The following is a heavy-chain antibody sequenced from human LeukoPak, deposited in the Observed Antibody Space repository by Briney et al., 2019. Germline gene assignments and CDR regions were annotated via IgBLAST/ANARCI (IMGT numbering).Heavy chain of an antibody. V-gene: IGHV3-23*01. D-gene: IGHD6-13*01. Sequence: PGGSLRLSCAASGFTFSSYAMSWVRQAPGKGLEWVSAISGSGGSTYYADSVKGRLTISRDNSKNTLYLQMNSLRAEDTAVYYCAKDLVRSWLIDFDYWGQGTLVTVSS. J-gene: IGHJ4*02. CDR2: ISGSGGST. CDR1: GFTFSSYA. CDR3: AKDLVRSWLIDFDY.